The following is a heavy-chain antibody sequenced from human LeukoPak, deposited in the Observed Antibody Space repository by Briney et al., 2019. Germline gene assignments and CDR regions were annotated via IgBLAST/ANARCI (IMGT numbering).Heavy chain of an antibody. V-gene: IGHV1-69*13. CDR2: IIPIFGTA. CDR1: GGTFSSYA. D-gene: IGHD2-2*02. CDR3: ANVGGCSSTSCYTPDNWFDP. Sequence: SVKVSCKASGGTFSSYAISWVRQAPGQGLEWMGGIIPIFGTANYAQKFQGRVTITADESTSTAYMELSSLRSEDTAVYYCANVGGCSSTSCYTPDNWFDPWGQGTLVTVSS. J-gene: IGHJ5*02.